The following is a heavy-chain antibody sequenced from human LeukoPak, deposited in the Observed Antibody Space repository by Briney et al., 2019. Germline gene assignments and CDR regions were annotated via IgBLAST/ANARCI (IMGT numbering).Heavy chain of an antibody. V-gene: IGHV3-23*01. CDR1: GFTFSSYA. Sequence: GGSLRLSCAASGFTFSSYAMSWVRQAPGKGLEWVSAISGSGGSTYYADSVKGRFTISRDNSKNTLYLQMNSLRAEDTAVYYCAKEASRGSYYSNNWFDPWGQGTLVTVSS. CDR2: ISGSGGST. J-gene: IGHJ5*02. D-gene: IGHD1-26*01. CDR3: AKEASRGSYYSNNWFDP.